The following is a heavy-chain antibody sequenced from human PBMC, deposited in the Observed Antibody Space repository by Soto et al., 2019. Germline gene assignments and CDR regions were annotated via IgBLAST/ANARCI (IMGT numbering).Heavy chain of an antibody. CDR1: GGSFSGYY. CDR2: INHSGST. V-gene: IGHV4-34*01. Sequence: NPSETLSLTCAVYGGSFSGYYWSWIRQPPGKGLEWIGEINHSGSTNYNPSLKSRVTISVDTSKNQFSLKLSSVTAADTAVYYCARIRGYSYGYFDYWGQGTLVTVSS. J-gene: IGHJ4*02. CDR3: ARIRGYSYGYFDY. D-gene: IGHD5-18*01.